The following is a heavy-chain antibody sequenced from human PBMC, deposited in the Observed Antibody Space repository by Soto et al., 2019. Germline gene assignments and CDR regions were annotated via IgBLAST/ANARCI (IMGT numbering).Heavy chain of an antibody. Sequence: PSETLSLTCTVSGGSISSYYWSWIRQPPGKGLEWSGYIYYSGSTNYNPSLKSRVTISVDTSKNQFSLKLSSVTAADTAVYYCASWTTVTRERFDVFYICGQGTLVTV. CDR3: ASWTTVTRERFDVFYI. CDR2: IYYSGST. V-gene: IGHV4-59*01. D-gene: IGHD4-17*01. CDR1: GGSISSYY. J-gene: IGHJ3*02.